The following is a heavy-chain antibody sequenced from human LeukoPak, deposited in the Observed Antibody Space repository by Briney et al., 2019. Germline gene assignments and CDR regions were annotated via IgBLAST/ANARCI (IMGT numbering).Heavy chain of an antibody. CDR3: AKANRAFSYGSGSYYDY. J-gene: IGHJ4*02. CDR2: ISWNSGSI. Sequence: GGSLRLTCAAPGFTFDHYAMHWVRQAPGKGLEWVSGISWNSGSIGYADSVKGRFTISRDNAKNSLYLQMNSLRAEDTALYYCAKANRAFSYGSGSYYDYWGQGTLVTVSS. V-gene: IGHV3-9*01. CDR1: GFTFDHYA. D-gene: IGHD3-10*01.